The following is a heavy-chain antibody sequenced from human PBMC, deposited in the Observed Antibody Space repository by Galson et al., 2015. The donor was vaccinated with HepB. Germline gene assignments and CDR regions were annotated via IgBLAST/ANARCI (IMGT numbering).Heavy chain of an antibody. V-gene: IGHV1-2*02. Sequence: SVKVSCKASGYTFTGYYMHWVRQAPGQGLEWMGWINPNSGGTNYAQKFQGRVTMTRDTSISTAYMELSRLRSDDTAVYYCARDRRVLRFLGPDAFDIWGQGTMVTVSS. CDR2: INPNSGGT. CDR1: GYTFTGYY. J-gene: IGHJ3*02. D-gene: IGHD3-3*01. CDR3: ARDRRVLRFLGPDAFDI.